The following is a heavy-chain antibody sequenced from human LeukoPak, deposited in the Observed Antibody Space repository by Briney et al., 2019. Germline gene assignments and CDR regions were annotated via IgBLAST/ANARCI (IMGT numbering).Heavy chain of an antibody. CDR1: GFTFSSYS. D-gene: IGHD3-22*01. CDR2: ISSSSSTI. CDR3: ARDLQYYYDSSGYSRGDAFDI. J-gene: IGHJ3*02. V-gene: IGHV3-48*01. Sequence: GGSLRLSCAASGFTFSSYSMNWVRQAPGKGLEWISYISSSSSTIYYADSVKGRFTISRDNAKNSLYLQMNSLRAEDTAVYYCARDLQYYYDSSGYSRGDAFDIWGQGTMVTVSS.